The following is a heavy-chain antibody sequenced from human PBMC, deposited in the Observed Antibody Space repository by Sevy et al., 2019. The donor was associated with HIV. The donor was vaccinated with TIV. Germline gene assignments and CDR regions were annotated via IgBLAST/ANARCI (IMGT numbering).Heavy chain of an antibody. CDR3: ARALSDYVWGSYRYGGRCFDL. D-gene: IGHD3-16*02. V-gene: IGHV4-59*13. CDR2: IFHTGST. Sequence: SETLSLTCTVSGGSISSSYWSWIRQPPGKGLEWIGYIFHTGSTTYNPSLKSRVTISLDTSKSQFSLKLNSVTAADTAVYYCARALSDYVWGSYRYGGRCFDLWGRGTLVTVSS. CDR1: GGSISSSY. J-gene: IGHJ2*01.